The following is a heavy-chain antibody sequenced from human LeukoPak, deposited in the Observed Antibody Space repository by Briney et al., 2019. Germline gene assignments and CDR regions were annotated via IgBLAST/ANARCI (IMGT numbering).Heavy chain of an antibody. J-gene: IGHJ4*02. CDR3: ARTSADYDSSGYYEVGLFDY. Sequence: SETLSLTCTVSGGSISSYYWSWIRQPPGKGLEWIGYIYYSGSTNYNPSLKSRVTISVDTSKSQFSLKLSSVTAADTAVYYCARTSADYDSSGYYEVGLFDYWGQGTLVTVSS. D-gene: IGHD3-22*01. V-gene: IGHV4-59*01. CDR1: GGSISSYY. CDR2: IYYSGST.